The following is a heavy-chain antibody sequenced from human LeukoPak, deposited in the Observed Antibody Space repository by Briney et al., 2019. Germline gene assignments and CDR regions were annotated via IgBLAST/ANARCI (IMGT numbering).Heavy chain of an antibody. CDR1: GGSISSGSYY. D-gene: IGHD2-2*01. CDR2: IYTSGST. Sequence: SQTLSLTCTVSGGSISSGSYYWSWIRQPAGTGLEWIGRIYTSGSTNYNPSLKSRVTISVDTSKNQFSLKLSSVTAADTAVYYCARLGYCSSTSCPLQGDYMDVWGKGTTVTVSS. CDR3: ARLGYCSSTSCPLQGDYMDV. J-gene: IGHJ6*03. V-gene: IGHV4-61*02.